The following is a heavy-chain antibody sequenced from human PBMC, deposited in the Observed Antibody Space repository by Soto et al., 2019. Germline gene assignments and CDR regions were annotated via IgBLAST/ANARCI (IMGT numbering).Heavy chain of an antibody. CDR3: ARLRYSNIYYYYMDV. V-gene: IGHV4-39*01. CDR2: IYYSGST. J-gene: IGHJ6*03. Sequence: PSETLSLTCTVSGGSISSSSYYWGWIRQPPGKGLEWIGSIYYSGSTYYNPSLKSRVTISVDTSKNQFSLKLSSVTAADTAVYYCARLRYSNIYYYYMDVWGKGTTVTVSS. D-gene: IGHD4-4*01. CDR1: GGSISSSSYY.